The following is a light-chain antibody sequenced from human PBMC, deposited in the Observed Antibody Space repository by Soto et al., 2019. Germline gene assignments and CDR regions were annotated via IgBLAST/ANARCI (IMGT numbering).Light chain of an antibody. CDR1: SSDVGGYKY. V-gene: IGLV2-14*01. J-gene: IGLJ1*01. Sequence: QSALTQPASVCESPGQSITISCTGSSSDVGGYKYVSWYQQHPGKAPKLLIYDVTNRPSGVSNRFSGSKSGYTASLTISGLQSEDEADYYCSSYTSFETIVFGTGTKVTVL. CDR3: SSYTSFETIV. CDR2: DVT.